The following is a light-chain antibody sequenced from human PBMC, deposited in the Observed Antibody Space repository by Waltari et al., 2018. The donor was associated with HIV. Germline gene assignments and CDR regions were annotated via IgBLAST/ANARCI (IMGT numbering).Light chain of an antibody. CDR1: SSDVGGYNY. V-gene: IGLV2-8*01. Sequence: QSALTQPPSASGAPGQSVTLSCTGTSSDVGGYNYVSWHQQHPGKAPNLMLYDVMKTPLGVPVLFSVSTAGTPASLTFSGLQPEVEADYYCSSHAGSKVVFGGGTRLTVL. CDR2: DVM. CDR3: SSHAGSKVV. J-gene: IGLJ2*01.